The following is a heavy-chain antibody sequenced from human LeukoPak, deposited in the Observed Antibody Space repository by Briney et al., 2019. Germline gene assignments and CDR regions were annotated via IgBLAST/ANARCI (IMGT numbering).Heavy chain of an antibody. CDR3: ARENPSGYYNRPIDY. J-gene: IGHJ4*02. V-gene: IGHV4-59*01. D-gene: IGHD3-22*01. Sequence: SETLPLTCTVSGASISSYYWSWIRQPPGKGLEWIGDIYYSGSIKYNPSLKSRVTMSVDTSKNQFSLKLSSVTAADTAIYYCARENPSGYYNRPIDYWGQGTLVTVSS. CDR1: GASISSYY. CDR2: IYYSGSI.